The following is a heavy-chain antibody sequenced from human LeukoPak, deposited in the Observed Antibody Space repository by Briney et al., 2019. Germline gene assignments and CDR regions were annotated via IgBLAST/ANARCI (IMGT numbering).Heavy chain of an antibody. D-gene: IGHD6-19*01. J-gene: IGHJ4*02. CDR1: GYTFTSYG. V-gene: IGHV1-18*01. Sequence: ASVKVSCKASGYTFTSYGIGWVRQAPGQGLEWMGWISAYNGNTNYAQKLQGRVTMTTDTSTSTAYMELRSLRSDDTAVYYCARDGRFYSSGWKPFDYWGQGTLVTVSS. CDR2: ISAYNGNT. CDR3: ARDGRFYSSGWKPFDY.